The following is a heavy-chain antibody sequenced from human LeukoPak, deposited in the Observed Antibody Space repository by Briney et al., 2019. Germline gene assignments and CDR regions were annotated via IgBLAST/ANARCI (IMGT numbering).Heavy chain of an antibody. J-gene: IGHJ4*02. V-gene: IGHV3-7*01. CDR1: GFNFSTYW. CDR3: VTDQAGRHPYFFDY. D-gene: IGHD3-10*01. Sequence: GGSLRLSCTASGFNFSTYWMTWVRQVPGKGLEWVANIKEDGSEIYYVDAVKGRFSISRDNAKTSLYLQMHSLSVADTGLYYCVTDQAGRHPYFFDYWGQGTLVTVSS. CDR2: IKEDGSEI.